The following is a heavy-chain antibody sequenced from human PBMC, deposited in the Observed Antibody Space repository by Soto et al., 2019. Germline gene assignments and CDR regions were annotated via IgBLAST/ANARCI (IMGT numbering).Heavy chain of an antibody. CDR1: GGSIISSNW. J-gene: IGHJ4*02. D-gene: IGHD3-9*01. CDR2: IYHSGST. V-gene: IGHV4-4*02. Sequence: SETLSLTCAVSGGSIISSNWWNWVRQPPGKGLEWIGEIYHSGSTYYKPSLKSRVAMSVDTSKNQFSLKLTSATAADTAVYYCARRDWSGSTSHFYFDYWGQGVLVTAPQ. CDR3: ARRDWSGSTSHFYFDY.